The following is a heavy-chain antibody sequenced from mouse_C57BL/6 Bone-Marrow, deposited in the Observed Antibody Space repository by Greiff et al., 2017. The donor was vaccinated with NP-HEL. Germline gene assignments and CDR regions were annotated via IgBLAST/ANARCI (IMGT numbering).Heavy chain of an antibody. CDR2: IWRGGST. J-gene: IGHJ4*01. V-gene: IGHV2-5*01. Sequence: VQLVESGPGLVQPSQSLSITCTVSGFSLTSYGVHWVRQSPGKGLEWLGVIWRGGSTDYNAAFMSRLSITKDNSKSQVFFKMNSLQADDTAIYYCAKRDYGSSYAMDYWGQGTSVTVSS. CDR1: GFSLTSYG. CDR3: AKRDYGSSYAMDY. D-gene: IGHD1-1*01.